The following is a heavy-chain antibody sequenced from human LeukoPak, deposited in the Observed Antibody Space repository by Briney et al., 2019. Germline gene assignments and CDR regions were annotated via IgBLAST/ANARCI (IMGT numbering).Heavy chain of an antibody. J-gene: IGHJ4*02. CDR3: ARDGDRQSQQWLASPSVY. CDR2: TNPSGGST. D-gene: IGHD6-19*01. CDR1: GYTSTGYH. V-gene: IGHV1-46*01. Sequence: ASVKVSCKASGYTSTGYHMHWVRQAPGQGLEWMGITNPSGGSTSYAQKFQGRVTMTRDTSTSTVYLELSSLRSEDTAVYYCARDGDRQSQQWLASPSVYWGQGTLVTVSS.